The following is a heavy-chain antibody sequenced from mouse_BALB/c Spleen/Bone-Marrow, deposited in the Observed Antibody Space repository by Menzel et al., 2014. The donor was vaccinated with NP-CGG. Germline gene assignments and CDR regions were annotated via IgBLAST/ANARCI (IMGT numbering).Heavy chain of an antibody. CDR2: INPSNGGT. CDR3: TREGDSPFAY. D-gene: IGHD2-13*01. Sequence: VQLQQSGAELVKPGASVKLSCKASGYTFTSYYIYWVKQRPGQGLEWIGEINPSNGGTNFNEKFKSKATLTVDKSSSTAYKQLSSLTSEDSAVYYCTREGDSPFAYWGQGTLVTVSA. CDR1: GYTFTSYY. V-gene: IGHV1S81*02. J-gene: IGHJ3*01.